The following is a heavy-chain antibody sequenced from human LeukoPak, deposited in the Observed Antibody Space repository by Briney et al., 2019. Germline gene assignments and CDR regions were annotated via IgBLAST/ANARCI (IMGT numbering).Heavy chain of an antibody. V-gene: IGHV4-34*01. D-gene: IGHD5-18*01. CDR3: ASRDTATGLD. J-gene: IGHJ4*02. Sequence: SETLSLTCAVYGGSFSGYYWSWIRQPPGKGLEWIGEINHSGSTNYNPSLKSRVTISVDTSKNQFSLKLSSVTAADTAVYYCASRDTATGLDWGQGTLVTVSS. CDR1: GGSFSGYY. CDR2: INHSGST.